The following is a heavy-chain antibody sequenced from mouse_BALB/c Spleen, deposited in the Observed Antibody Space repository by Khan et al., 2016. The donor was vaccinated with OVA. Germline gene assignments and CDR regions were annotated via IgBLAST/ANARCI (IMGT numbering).Heavy chain of an antibody. CDR1: GFSLTDFG. Sequence: QVQLKESGPGLVQPSQSLSITCTVSGFSLTDFGVHWVRQSPGRGLEWLGVIWGGGSTDYTAAFISRLSISKDNPKSQVFFKMNSLQANDTAIYYCASLYDYGEGFAYWGQGTLVTVSA. CDR3: ASLYDYGEGFAY. D-gene: IGHD2-4*01. J-gene: IGHJ3*01. CDR2: IWGGGST. V-gene: IGHV2-2*02.